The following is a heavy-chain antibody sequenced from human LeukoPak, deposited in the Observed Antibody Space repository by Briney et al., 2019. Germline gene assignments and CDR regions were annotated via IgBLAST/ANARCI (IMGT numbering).Heavy chain of an antibody. CDR1: GFTPSSYA. CDR2: ISGSGGST. Sequence: GGSLRLSSAASGFTPSSYAMSWVRQAPGKGLEWVSAISGSGGSTYYADSVKGRFTISRDNSKNTLYLQMNSMRAEDTAVYYCAKAEMELRIAAAGDAFDIWGQGTMVTVSS. D-gene: IGHD6-13*01. CDR3: AKAEMELRIAAAGDAFDI. V-gene: IGHV3-23*01. J-gene: IGHJ3*02.